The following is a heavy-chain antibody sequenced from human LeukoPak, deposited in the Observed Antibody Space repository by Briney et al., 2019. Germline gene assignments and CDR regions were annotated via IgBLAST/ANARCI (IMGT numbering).Heavy chain of an antibody. CDR3: ARDLPRYHYDSSGHGDY. D-gene: IGHD3-22*01. CDR1: GGSISSGDYY. Sequence: PSQTLSLTCTVSGGSISSGDYYWSWIRQPPGKGLEWIGYIYYSGSTYYNPSLKSRVTISVDTSKNQFSLKLSSVTAADTAVYYCARDLPRYHYDSSGHGDYWGQGTLVTVSS. CDR2: IYYSGST. V-gene: IGHV4-30-4*01. J-gene: IGHJ4*02.